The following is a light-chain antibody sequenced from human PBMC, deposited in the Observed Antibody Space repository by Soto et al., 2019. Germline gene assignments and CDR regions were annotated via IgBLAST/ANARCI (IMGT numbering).Light chain of an antibody. CDR3: QQSYSSLRT. Sequence: DIQMTQSPTSLSASVGDRVTITCRASQSISSYLNWYQQKPGKAPKLLIYAASSLQSGVPSRFSGSGSWTDFTLTISSLQPEDFAIYYCQQSYSSLRTFGQGSKLEIK. CDR1: QSISSY. CDR2: AAS. V-gene: IGKV1-39*01. J-gene: IGKJ2*01.